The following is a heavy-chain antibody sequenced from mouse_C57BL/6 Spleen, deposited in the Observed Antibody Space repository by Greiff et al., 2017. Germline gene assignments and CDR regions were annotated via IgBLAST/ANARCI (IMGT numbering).Heavy chain of an antibody. CDR1: GFTFSSYA. V-gene: IGHV5-9-1*02. CDR2: ISSGGDYI. Sequence: EVQRVESGDGLVKPGGSLKLSCAASGFTFSSYAMSWVRQTPEKRLEWVAYISSGGDYIYYADTVKGRFTISRDKSRNTLYLQMSSLKSEDTAMYYDRRVLRDVDAYWGQGTLVTVSA. J-gene: IGHJ3*01. CDR3: RRVLRDVDAY. D-gene: IGHD3-3*01.